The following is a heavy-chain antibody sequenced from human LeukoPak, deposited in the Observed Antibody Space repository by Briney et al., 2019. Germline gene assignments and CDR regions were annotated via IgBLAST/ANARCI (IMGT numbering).Heavy chain of an antibody. CDR2: IIPIFGTA. D-gene: IGHD2-2*01. V-gene: IGHV1-69*05. CDR3: ASAGYRSSTSGRYYYYYYMDV. J-gene: IGHJ6*03. Sequence: SVKVSCKASGGTFSSYAISWVRQAPGQGLEWMGGIIPIFGTANYAQKFQDRVTITTDESTSTAYMELSSLRSEDTAVYYCASAGYRSSTSGRYYYYYYMDVWGKGTTVTVSS. CDR1: GGTFSSYA.